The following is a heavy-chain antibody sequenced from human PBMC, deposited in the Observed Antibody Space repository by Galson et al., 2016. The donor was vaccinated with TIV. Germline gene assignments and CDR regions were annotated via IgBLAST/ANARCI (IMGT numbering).Heavy chain of an antibody. J-gene: IGHJ4*02. CDR3: ARDVTLDY. V-gene: IGHV4-31*03. CDR1: GASITSGGNY. CDR2: IYYRGST. Sequence: TLSLTCTVSGASITSGGNYWSWIRQHPGKGLEWIGYIYYRGSTYYNPSLKSRVTISIDTSKNRFSLKLSSVTAADTAIYYCARDVTLDYWGQGTLVTVSS. D-gene: IGHD1-14*01.